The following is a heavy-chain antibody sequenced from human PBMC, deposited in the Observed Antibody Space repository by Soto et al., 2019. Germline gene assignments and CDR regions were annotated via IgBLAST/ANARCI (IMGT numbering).Heavy chain of an antibody. CDR3: AKDNSPLGEHCSSTSCYVGGAFDI. CDR1: GFTFDDYA. J-gene: IGHJ3*02. CDR2: ISWNSGSI. D-gene: IGHD2-2*01. V-gene: IGHV3-9*01. Sequence: GGSLRLSCAASGFTFDDYAMHWVRQAPGKGLEWVSGISWNSGSIGYADSVKGRFTISRDNAKNSLYLQMNSLRAEDTALYYCAKDNSPLGEHCSSTSCYVGGAFDIWGQGTMVTVSS.